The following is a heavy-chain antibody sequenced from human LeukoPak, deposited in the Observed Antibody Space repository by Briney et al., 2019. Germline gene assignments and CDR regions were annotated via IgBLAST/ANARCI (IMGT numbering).Heavy chain of an antibody. CDR2: IYHSGST. CDR1: GGSISSGSYY. Sequence: SETLSLTCTVSGGSISSGSYYWSWIRQPAGKGLEWIGSIYHSGSTYYSPSLKSRVTISVDTSKNQFSLKLSSVTAADTAVYYCARDRYSYGPEEYYFDYWGQGTLVTVSS. V-gene: IGHV4-39*07. D-gene: IGHD5-18*01. CDR3: ARDRYSYGPEEYYFDY. J-gene: IGHJ4*02.